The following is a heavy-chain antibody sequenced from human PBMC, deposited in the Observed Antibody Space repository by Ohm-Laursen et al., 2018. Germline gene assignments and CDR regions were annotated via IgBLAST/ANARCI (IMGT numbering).Heavy chain of an antibody. CDR3: ARVGVDTAAFDY. Sequence: SETLSLTCAVSGGSISSYYWTWIRQPPGKGLEWIGYIYYSGSTNYNPSLKSRVTISVDTSKNQFSLKLSSVTAADTAVYYCARVGVDTAAFDYWGQGTLVTVSS. V-gene: IGHV4-59*12. J-gene: IGHJ4*02. D-gene: IGHD5-18*01. CDR2: IYYSGST. CDR1: GGSISSYY.